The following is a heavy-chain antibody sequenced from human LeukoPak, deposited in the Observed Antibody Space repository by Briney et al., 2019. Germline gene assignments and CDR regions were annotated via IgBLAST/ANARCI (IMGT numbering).Heavy chain of an antibody. Sequence: GGSLKLSCEASGFTFSSYAMSWVRQAPGKGLEWVSGILDSGYSTYYANSVKGRFTISRDNSNNTLYLQMNSLRAEDTAVYYCAKLGGHPLHNYYVGVWGKGTMVAVSS. CDR2: ILDSGYST. CDR3: AKLGGHPLHNYYVGV. CDR1: GFTFSSYA. V-gene: IGHV3-23*01. J-gene: IGHJ6*03. D-gene: IGHD3-16*01.